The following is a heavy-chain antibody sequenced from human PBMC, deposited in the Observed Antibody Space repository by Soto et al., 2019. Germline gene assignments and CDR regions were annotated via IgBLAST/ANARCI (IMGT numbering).Heavy chain of an antibody. CDR1: GGTFSSYA. Sequence: SVKVSCKASGGTFSSYAISGVRQAPGQGLEWMGGIIPIFGTANYAQKFQGRVTITADESTSTAYMELSSLRSEDTAVYYCARFRESYYDFWRGYLKGMDVWGQRTTVAVCS. J-gene: IGHJ6*02. CDR2: IIPIFGTA. CDR3: ARFRESYYDFWRGYLKGMDV. D-gene: IGHD3-3*01. V-gene: IGHV1-69*13.